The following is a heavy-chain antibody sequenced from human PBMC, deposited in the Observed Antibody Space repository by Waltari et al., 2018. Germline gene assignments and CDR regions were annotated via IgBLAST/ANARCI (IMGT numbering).Heavy chain of an antibody. D-gene: IGHD2-8*01. J-gene: IGHJ4*02. CDR2: ISGSVGTT. CDR3: AKDRCTDGQCYTYFDY. V-gene: IGHV3-23*01. CDR1: GFTFNHFA. Sequence: EVELLESGGGLVQPGGTLRLSCAASGFTFNHFAMCWVRPAPGKGLGCVSAISGSVGTTYYADSVKGRFTISRDNSRNVLYLQMNTLSADDTAVYYCAKDRCTDGQCYTYFDYWGQGALITVSS.